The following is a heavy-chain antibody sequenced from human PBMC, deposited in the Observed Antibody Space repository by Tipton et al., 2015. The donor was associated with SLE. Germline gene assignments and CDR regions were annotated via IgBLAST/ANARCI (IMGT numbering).Heavy chain of an antibody. CDR2: IYFDGSST. CDR1: GFDFSTYL. D-gene: IGHD3-16*01. J-gene: IGHJ3*01. V-gene: IGHV3-74*01. Sequence: SLRLSCAASGFDFSTYLMHWVRQAPGQGLVWVSRIYFDGSSTNYADSVRGRFTISRDNSKNTLYLQMSGLRTEDTAVYYCAKDRREEGIVRGADALDFWGQGTMVTVSS. CDR3: AKDRREEGIVRGADALDF.